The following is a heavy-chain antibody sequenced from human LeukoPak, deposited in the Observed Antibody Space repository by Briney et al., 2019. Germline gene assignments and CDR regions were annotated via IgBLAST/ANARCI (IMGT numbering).Heavy chain of an antibody. CDR3: ATRFGDSSGFDAFDI. D-gene: IGHD3-22*01. V-gene: IGHV5-51*01. J-gene: IGHJ3*02. Sequence: GESLTIFCMGSGYSFTSYWIGWVRQMPGKGLEWMGIIYPGDSDTRYRSSFQGQVTISADKSIGTAYLQWSSLKASDTAMYYCATRFGDSSGFDAFDIWGQGTMVTVSS. CDR2: IYPGDSDT. CDR1: GYSFTSYW.